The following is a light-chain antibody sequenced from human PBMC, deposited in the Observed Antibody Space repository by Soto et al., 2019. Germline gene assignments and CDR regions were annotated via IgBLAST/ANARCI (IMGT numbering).Light chain of an antibody. CDR3: QQYNSYLYT. Sequence: DIQMTQSPSTLSASVGDRVTITCRASQSISSWLAWYQQKPGKAPKLLIYDASSLESGVPSRFGGSGSGTEFTLTISSLQPDDFATYYCQQYNSYLYTFGQGTTLEIK. CDR1: QSISSW. J-gene: IGKJ2*01. CDR2: DAS. V-gene: IGKV1-5*01.